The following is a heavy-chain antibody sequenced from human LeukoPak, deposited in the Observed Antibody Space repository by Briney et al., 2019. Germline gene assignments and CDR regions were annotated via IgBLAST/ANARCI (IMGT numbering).Heavy chain of an antibody. Sequence: PSETLSLTCTVSGGSISSYYWSWIRQPPGKGLEWIGYIYYSGSTNYNPSLKSRVTISVDTSKNQFSLKLSSVTAADTAVYYCARRVAFLHAFDIWGQGTMVTVSS. CDR3: ARRVAFLHAFDI. V-gene: IGHV4-59*12. CDR2: IYYSGST. D-gene: IGHD2-15*01. CDR1: GGSISSYY. J-gene: IGHJ3*02.